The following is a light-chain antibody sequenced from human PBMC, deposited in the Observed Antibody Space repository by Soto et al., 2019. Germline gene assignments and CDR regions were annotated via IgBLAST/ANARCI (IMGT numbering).Light chain of an antibody. V-gene: IGLV2-11*01. Sequence: QSVLAQPRSVSGSPGQLLTISCTGTSSDVDDYRYVSWYQQYPGKAPKLVIYDGTKRPSGVPDRSSGSNSGNTASLTISGLQAVDEADYYCCSYVTTPEIFGTGTKVTVL. CDR1: SSDVDDYRY. CDR3: CSYVTTPEI. CDR2: DGT. J-gene: IGLJ1*01.